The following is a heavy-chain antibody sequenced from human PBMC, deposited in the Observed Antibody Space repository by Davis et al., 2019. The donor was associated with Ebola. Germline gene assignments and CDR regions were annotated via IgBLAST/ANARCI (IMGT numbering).Heavy chain of an antibody. D-gene: IGHD3-16*01. V-gene: IGHV3-30-3*01. Sequence: GGSLRLSCAASGFTFSSYAMHWVRQAPGKGLEWVAVISYDGSNKYYADSVKGRFTISRDNSKNTLYLQMNSLRAEDTAVYYCARFFSARTFRSKSYYYYGMDVWGQGTTVTVSS. CDR2: ISYDGSNK. CDR1: GFTFSSYA. CDR3: ARFFSARTFRSKSYYYYGMDV. J-gene: IGHJ6*02.